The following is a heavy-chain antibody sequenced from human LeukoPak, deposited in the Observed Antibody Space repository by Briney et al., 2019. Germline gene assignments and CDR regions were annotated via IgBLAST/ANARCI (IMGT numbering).Heavy chain of an antibody. J-gene: IGHJ4*02. Sequence: SETLSLTCTVSGGSISSYYWSWIRQPPGKGLEWIGYIYYSGSTNYNPSLKSRVTISVDTSKNQFSLKLSSVTAADTAVYYCARHKQLYPGFDYWGQGTLVTVSS. V-gene: IGHV4-59*01. D-gene: IGHD6-6*01. CDR1: GGSISSYY. CDR2: IYYSGST. CDR3: ARHKQLYPGFDY.